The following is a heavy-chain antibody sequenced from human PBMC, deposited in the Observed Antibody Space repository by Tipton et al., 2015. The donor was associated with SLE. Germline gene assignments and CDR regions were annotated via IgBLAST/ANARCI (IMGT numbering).Heavy chain of an antibody. V-gene: IGHV4-61*02. CDR2: IYPSGST. CDR3: ARDLWYGAFDI. J-gene: IGHJ3*02. CDR1: GGSISSGSYY. D-gene: IGHD2-15*01. Sequence: TLSLTCTVSGGSISSGSYYWSWIRQPAGKGLECIGRIYPSGSTGYNPSLKSRVTISVDTSKNQFSLKLSSVTAADTAVYYCARDLWYGAFDIWGQGTMVTVSS.